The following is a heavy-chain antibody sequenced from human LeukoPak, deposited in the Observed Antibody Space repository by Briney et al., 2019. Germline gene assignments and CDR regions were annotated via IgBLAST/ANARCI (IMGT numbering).Heavy chain of an antibody. CDR1: GGTFSSYA. CDR2: IIPIFGIA. V-gene: IGHV1-69*04. J-gene: IGHJ4*02. CDR3: ARDRDSSGYSVFDY. Sequence: ASVKVSCKASGGTFSSYAISWVRQAPGQGLEWMGRIIPIFGIANYAQKFQGRVTITADKSTSTAYMELSSLRSEDTAVYYCARDRDSSGYSVFDYWGQGTLVTVSS. D-gene: IGHD3-22*01.